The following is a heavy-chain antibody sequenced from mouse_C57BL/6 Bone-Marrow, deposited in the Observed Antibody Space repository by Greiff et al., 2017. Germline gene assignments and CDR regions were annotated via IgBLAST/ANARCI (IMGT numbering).Heavy chain of an antibody. Sequence: VKLMESGPGLVQPSQSLSITCTVSGFSLTSYGVHWVRQSPGKGLEWLGVIWSGGGTDYNAAFISRLSISKDNSKGQVFFKMNSLQADDTAIYYCDSFTTVVARDYWGQGTSVTVSS. CDR1: GFSLTSYG. V-gene: IGHV2-2*01. CDR2: IWSGGGT. D-gene: IGHD1-1*01. J-gene: IGHJ4*01. CDR3: DSFTTVVARDY.